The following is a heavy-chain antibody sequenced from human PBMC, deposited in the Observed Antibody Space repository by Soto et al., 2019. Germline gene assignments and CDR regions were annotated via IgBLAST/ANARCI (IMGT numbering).Heavy chain of an antibody. CDR2: ISPYNGKT. CDR1: GYTFTEYG. Sequence: ASVKVSCKTSGYTFTEYGISWFRQAPGQGLEWMGWISPYNGKTNYIQEFQDRVTITTDASSTTVYMDLRTLKSDDTAIYFCARADYGDTKIYSFDHWGQGTLVTVSS. V-gene: IGHV1-18*01. J-gene: IGHJ4*02. D-gene: IGHD4-17*01. CDR3: ARADYGDTKIYSFDH.